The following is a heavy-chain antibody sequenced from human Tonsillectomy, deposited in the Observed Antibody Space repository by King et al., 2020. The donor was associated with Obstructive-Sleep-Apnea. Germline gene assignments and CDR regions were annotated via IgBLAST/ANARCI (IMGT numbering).Heavy chain of an antibody. V-gene: IGHV4-59*01. CDR2: IDYTGST. Sequence: QLQESGPGLVKPSETPSLTCTVSGGSISSYHWSWIRQPPGKGLDWLGYIDYTGSTNYNPSLKSRVTISVDTSKNHFSLSLTSVSAADTAVYYCARVGVDYDILTGHNRHRDWFDPWGQGTLVTVSS. J-gene: IGHJ5*02. D-gene: IGHD3-9*01. CDR3: ARVGVDYDILTGHNRHRDWFDP. CDR1: GGSISSYH.